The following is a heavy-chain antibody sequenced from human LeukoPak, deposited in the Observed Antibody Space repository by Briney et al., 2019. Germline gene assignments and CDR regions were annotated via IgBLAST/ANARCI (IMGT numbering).Heavy chain of an antibody. D-gene: IGHD6-13*01. CDR1: EYTFSVYH. CDR2: INPDSGDT. Sequence: ASVKVSCKASEYTFSVYHIHWVRQAPGQGLEWMAWINPDSGDTNYAQKFQGRVTMTRDTSISTAYMEVSSLRSDDTAVYYCARIPGGSWAFDYWGQGTLVTVSS. V-gene: IGHV1-2*02. J-gene: IGHJ4*02. CDR3: ARIPGGSWAFDY.